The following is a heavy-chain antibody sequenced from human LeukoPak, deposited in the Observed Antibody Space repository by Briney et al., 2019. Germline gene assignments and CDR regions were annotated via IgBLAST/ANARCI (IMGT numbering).Heavy chain of an antibody. CDR1: GGTFSSYA. J-gene: IGHJ4*02. CDR3: ARGKYDFWSGSFDFDY. V-gene: IGHV1-69*05. D-gene: IGHD3-3*01. CDR2: IIPIFGTA. Sequence: SVKVSCKASGGTFSSYAISWVRQAPGQGLEWMGRIIPIFGTANYAQKFQGRVTITTDESTSTAYMELSSLRSEDTAVYYCARGKYDFWSGSFDFDYWGQGTLVTVSS.